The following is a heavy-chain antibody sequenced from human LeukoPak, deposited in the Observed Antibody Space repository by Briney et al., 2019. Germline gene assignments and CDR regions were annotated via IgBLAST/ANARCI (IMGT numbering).Heavy chain of an antibody. D-gene: IGHD2/OR15-2a*01. Sequence: GGALRLSCAASGFTVSSNYMSWVRQAPGKGLEWVSLIYSGGSTYYADSVKGRFTISRDNSKNTLYLQMNSLRAEDTAVYYCAKSMALYYYYGMDVWGQGTAVTVSS. V-gene: IGHV3-66*01. CDR2: IYSGGST. CDR1: GFTVSSNY. CDR3: AKSMALYYYYGMDV. J-gene: IGHJ6*02.